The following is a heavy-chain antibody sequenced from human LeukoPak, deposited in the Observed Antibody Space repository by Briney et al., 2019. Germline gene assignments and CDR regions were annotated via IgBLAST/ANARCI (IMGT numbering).Heavy chain of an antibody. Sequence: SETLSLTCAVYGGSFSGYYCSWIRQPPGKGLEWIGEINHSGSTNYNPSLKSRVTISVDTSKNQFSLKLSSVTAADTAVYYCARATDLYYYGSGSYYNPWGQGTLVTVSS. CDR2: INHSGST. CDR1: GGSFSGYY. V-gene: IGHV4-34*01. J-gene: IGHJ5*02. D-gene: IGHD3-10*01. CDR3: ARATDLYYYGSGSYYNP.